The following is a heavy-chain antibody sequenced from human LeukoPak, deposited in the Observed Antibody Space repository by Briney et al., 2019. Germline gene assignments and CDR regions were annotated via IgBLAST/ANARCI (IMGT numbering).Heavy chain of an antibody. D-gene: IGHD4-17*01. V-gene: IGHV3-48*03. J-gene: IGHJ4*02. CDR3: AKKTAYGVGLGY. CDR1: GFTFSSYE. Sequence: PGGSLRLSCAASGFTFSSYEMNWVRQAPGKGLEWVSYISSSGSTIYYADSVKGRFTISRDNAKNSLYLQMNSLRAEDTAVYYCAKKTAYGVGLGYWGQGTLVTVSS. CDR2: ISSSGSTI.